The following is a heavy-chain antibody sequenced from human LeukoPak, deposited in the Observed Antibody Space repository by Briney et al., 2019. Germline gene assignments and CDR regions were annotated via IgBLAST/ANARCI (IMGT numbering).Heavy chain of an antibody. D-gene: IGHD5-24*01. CDR2: ISDSGSA. CDR1: GSSMSSDYY. V-gene: IGHV4-38-2*02. J-gene: IGHJ4*02. CDR3: ARTVATITSTRGYFDY. Sequence: SETLSLTCTVSGSSMSSDYYWGWIRQPPGKGLEWIGSISDSGSAYYNPSLKSRVVISVDPSKKQFSLKLSSVTAADTAVYYCARTVATITSTRGYFDYWGQGTLVTVSS.